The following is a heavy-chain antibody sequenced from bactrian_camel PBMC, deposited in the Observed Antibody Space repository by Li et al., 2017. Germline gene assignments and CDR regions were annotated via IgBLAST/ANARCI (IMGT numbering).Heavy chain of an antibody. CDR3: AIAGGRGRWRVVHGACEGPDNS. V-gene: IGHV3S54*01. CDR2: IATAGGDE. CDR1: GGGNMKNG. J-gene: IGHJ6*01. Sequence: HVQLVESGGGSVQAGGSLTLSCAVSGGGNMKNGMGWFRQAPGKEREGVAAIATAGGDEYYADSVKDRFTISKDNAKNLLYLEMNSLKPEDTGMYYCAIAGGRGRWRVVHGACEGPDNSWGQGTQVTVS. D-gene: IGHD4*01.